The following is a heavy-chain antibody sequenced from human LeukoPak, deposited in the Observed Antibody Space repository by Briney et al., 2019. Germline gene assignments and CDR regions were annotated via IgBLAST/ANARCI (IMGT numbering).Heavy chain of an antibody. V-gene: IGHV3-53*01. CDR1: GFTVSSKY. D-gene: IGHD1-26*01. J-gene: IGHJ6*02. Sequence: GRSLRLSCAASGFTVSSKYMSWVRQAPRKGLEWGSVIYGGGSTYYAGSVKGRFTISRDNSKNALYLQMNSLRAEETAVYYCARGGSRPLYYYYYGMDVWGQGTTVTVSS. CDR2: IYGGGST. CDR3: ARGGSRPLYYYYYGMDV.